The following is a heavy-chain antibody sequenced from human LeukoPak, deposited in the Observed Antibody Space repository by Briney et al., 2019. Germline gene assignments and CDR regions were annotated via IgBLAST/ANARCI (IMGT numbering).Heavy chain of an antibody. D-gene: IGHD5-24*01. Sequence: GGSLRLSCAASGFTVSSNYMSWVRQAPGKGLEWVSVIYSGGSTYYADSVKGRFTISRDNSKNTLYLQMNSLRAEDTAVYYCARSRDGYINFDYWGQGTLVTVSS. CDR3: ARSRDGYINFDY. V-gene: IGHV3-53*01. CDR1: GFTVSSNY. J-gene: IGHJ4*02. CDR2: IYSGGST.